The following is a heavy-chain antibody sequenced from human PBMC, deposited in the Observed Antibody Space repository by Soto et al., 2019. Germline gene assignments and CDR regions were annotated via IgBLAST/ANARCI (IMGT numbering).Heavy chain of an antibody. CDR1: GGSITSSGYY. CDR2: TSNSGST. V-gene: IGHV4-31*03. D-gene: IGHD2-2*01. J-gene: IGHJ4*02. Sequence: QVQLQESGPGLVKPSQTLSLTCTVSGGSITSSGYYWSWIRQHPGEGLEWIGFTSNSGSTSDNPSLKSRVTISVDTSSNQLSLNLKTVTAADTAVYYCARGGGSTKVDYWGQGTLVTVSP. CDR3: ARGGGSTKVDY.